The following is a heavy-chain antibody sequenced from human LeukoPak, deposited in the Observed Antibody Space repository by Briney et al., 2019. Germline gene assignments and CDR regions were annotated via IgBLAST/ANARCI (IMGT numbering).Heavy chain of an antibody. D-gene: IGHD3-22*01. CDR2: IFYSGST. CDR1: GGSISTSNYY. Sequence: SETLSLTCTVSGGSISTSNYYWGWVRQPPGKGLEWIGNIFYSGSTYYSPSLKSRVTISLDTSRNQLSLKLSSVTAADTAVYYCARVGAITMIVVVTYDAFDIWGQGTMVTVSS. V-gene: IGHV4-39*07. J-gene: IGHJ3*02. CDR3: ARVGAITMIVVVTYDAFDI.